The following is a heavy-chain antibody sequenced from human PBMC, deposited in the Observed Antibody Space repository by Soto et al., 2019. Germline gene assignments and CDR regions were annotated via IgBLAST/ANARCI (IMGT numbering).Heavy chain of an antibody. V-gene: IGHV4-30-4*08. J-gene: IGHJ6*02. CDR2: IYYRGNT. CDR3: ASSSLYGMDV. Sequence: SETLSLTCTVSGGSISSDDYYWNWIRQRPGKGLEWIGNIYYRGNTNYNPSLKSRIIMSMDMSENQFSLKLTSVTAADTAVYYCASSSLYGMDVWGQGTTVTVSS. CDR1: GGSISSDDYY.